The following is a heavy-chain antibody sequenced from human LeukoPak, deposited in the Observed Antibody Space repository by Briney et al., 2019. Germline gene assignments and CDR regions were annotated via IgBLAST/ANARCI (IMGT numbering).Heavy chain of an antibody. CDR2: INPNSGGT. CDR3: ARDGDWYAFDI. CDR1: GYTFTSYD. Sequence: ASVKVSCKASGYTFTSYDINWVRQAPGQGLEWMGWINPNSGGTNYAQKFQGRVTMTRDTSISTAYMELSRLRSDDTAVYYCARDGDWYAFDIWGQGTMVTVSS. J-gene: IGHJ3*02. D-gene: IGHD2-21*01. V-gene: IGHV1-2*02.